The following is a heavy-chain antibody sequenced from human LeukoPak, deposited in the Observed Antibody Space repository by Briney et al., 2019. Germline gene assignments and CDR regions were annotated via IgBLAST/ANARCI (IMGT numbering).Heavy chain of an antibody. CDR3: ARARGIAAAAPYFDY. CDR2: IYSGGST. J-gene: IGHJ4*02. CDR1: GFTVSGYY. Sequence: GGSLRLSCAASGFTVSGYYMSWVRQAPGKGLEWVSVIYSGGSTYYADSVKGRFTISRDNSKNTLYLQMNSLRAEDTAVYYCARARGIAAAAPYFDYWGQGTLVTVSS. D-gene: IGHD6-13*01. V-gene: IGHV3-53*01.